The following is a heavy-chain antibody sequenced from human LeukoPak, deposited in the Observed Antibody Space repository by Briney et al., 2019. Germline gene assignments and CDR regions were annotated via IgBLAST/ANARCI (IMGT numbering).Heavy chain of an antibody. J-gene: IGHJ4*02. Sequence: GGSLRLSCAASGFTFSSYAMRWVRQAPGKGLEWVAVISYDGSNKYYADSVKGRFTISRDNSKNTLYLQMNSLRAEDTAVYYCAREERAPYDSSGYYIDYWGQGTLVTVSS. V-gene: IGHV3-30*01. CDR3: AREERAPYDSSGYYIDY. CDR1: GFTFSSYA. CDR2: ISYDGSNK. D-gene: IGHD3-22*01.